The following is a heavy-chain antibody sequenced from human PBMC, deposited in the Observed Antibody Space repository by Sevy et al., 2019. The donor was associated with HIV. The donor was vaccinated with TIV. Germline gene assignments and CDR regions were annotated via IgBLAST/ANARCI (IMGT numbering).Heavy chain of an antibody. CDR2: IYTSGST. Sequence: SETLSLTCTVSGGSISSDYWSWIRQPAGKGLDWIGRIYTSGSTNYTPSLKSRVTMSIDTSKNQFSLNLSSVTAADTAVYYCAREGGVAASFDYWGQGTLVTVSS. V-gene: IGHV4-4*07. CDR3: AREGGVAASFDY. D-gene: IGHD6-19*01. J-gene: IGHJ4*02. CDR1: GGSISSDY.